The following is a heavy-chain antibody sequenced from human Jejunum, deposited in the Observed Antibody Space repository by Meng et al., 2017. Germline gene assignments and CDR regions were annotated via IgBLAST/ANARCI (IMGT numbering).Heavy chain of an antibody. CDR2: IDPSEST. V-gene: IGHV4-4*02. Sequence: QVALLESGPGLGKPSGTLSLTCAVSGASISRTNWWSWVRQPPGKGLEWIGKIDPSESTHYNPSLKGRVTISADRSKNQFSLRLTSVTAADTAIYYCARAYCTDVSCHDFFDSWGQGTLVTVSS. J-gene: IGHJ4*02. CDR3: ARAYCTDVSCHDFFDS. CDR1: GASISRTNW. D-gene: IGHD2-8*01.